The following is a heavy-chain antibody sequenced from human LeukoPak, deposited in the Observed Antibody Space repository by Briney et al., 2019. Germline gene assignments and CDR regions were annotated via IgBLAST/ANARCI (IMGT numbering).Heavy chain of an antibody. CDR2: ITSTYTT. D-gene: IGHD6-13*01. CDR1: GFTFSDYY. V-gene: IGHV3-11*04. Sequence: NPGGSLRLSCAASGFTFSDYYMTWIRQTPGKGLEWVSYITSTYTTYYADSVKGRFTISRDNAKNSLYLQMNSLRAEDTAVYYCAGDSSSWYSPGYWGQGTLVTVSS. J-gene: IGHJ4*02. CDR3: AGDSSSWYSPGY.